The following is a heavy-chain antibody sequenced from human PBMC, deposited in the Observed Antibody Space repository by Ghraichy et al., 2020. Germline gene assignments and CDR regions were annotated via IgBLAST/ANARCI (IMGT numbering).Heavy chain of an antibody. CDR3: ALQHSSGPYFDY. J-gene: IGHJ4*02. Sequence: GGSLRLSCAASGFPFGSYAMSWVRQAPGKGLEWVSLISGSGGSTNHADSVKGRFTISRDNSKNTLYLHMNSLRAEDTAVYYCALQHSSGPYFDYWGRGTLVTVSS. D-gene: IGHD6-19*01. V-gene: IGHV3-23*01. CDR2: ISGSGGST. CDR1: GFPFGSYA.